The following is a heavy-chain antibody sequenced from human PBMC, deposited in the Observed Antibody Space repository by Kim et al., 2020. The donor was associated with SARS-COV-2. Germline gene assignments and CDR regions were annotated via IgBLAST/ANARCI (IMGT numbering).Heavy chain of an antibody. CDR3: ARGLYSGSYYDRGGFDY. Sequence: GGSLRLSCAASGFTFSSYAMHWVRQAPGKGLEWVAIISYDGSNRYYADSVKGRFTISRDNSKNTLYLQVNSLRPEDTAVYYCARGLYSGSYYDRGGFDYWGQGTLVTVSS. D-gene: IGHD1-26*01. V-gene: IGHV3-30*04. J-gene: IGHJ4*02. CDR2: ISYDGSNR. CDR1: GFTFSSYA.